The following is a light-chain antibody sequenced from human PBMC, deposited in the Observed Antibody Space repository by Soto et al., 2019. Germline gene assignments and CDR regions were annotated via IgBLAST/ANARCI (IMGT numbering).Light chain of an antibody. CDR2: EVS. Sequence: SALTQPSSLSVSPGQSITISFPGTSSDVGGYNYVSWYQQHPGKAPKLMIYEVSNRPSGVSNRFSGSKSGNTAYLTISGRQAEDEADYYCSSYTSSSKVFGTGTKV. CDR1: SSDVGGYNY. CDR3: SSYTSSSKV. J-gene: IGLJ1*01. V-gene: IGLV2-14*01.